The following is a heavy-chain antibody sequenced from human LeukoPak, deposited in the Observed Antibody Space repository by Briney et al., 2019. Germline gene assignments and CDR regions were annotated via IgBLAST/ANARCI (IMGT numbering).Heavy chain of an antibody. Sequence: ASVKVSCKASGYTFTGYYMHRVRQAPGQGLEWMGSINPNSGGTNYAQKFQGRVTMTRDTSTSTAYMELSRLRSDDTAVYYCARAYDSSGYTDYWGQGTLVTVSS. CDR1: GYTFTGYY. J-gene: IGHJ4*02. D-gene: IGHD3-22*01. CDR2: INPNSGGT. CDR3: ARAYDSSGYTDY. V-gene: IGHV1-2*02.